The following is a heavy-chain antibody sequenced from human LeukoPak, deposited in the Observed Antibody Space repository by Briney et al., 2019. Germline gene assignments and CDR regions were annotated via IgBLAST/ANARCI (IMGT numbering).Heavy chain of an antibody. V-gene: IGHV5-51*01. CDR1: GYRFTSYW. CDR3: ARQRTSSYDDY. J-gene: IGHJ4*02. CDR2: IYPGDSDT. Sequence: GESLKISCNGFGYRFTSYWHGWVRQMPGKGLEWMGIIYPGDSDTRYSPSFQGQVTISADKSISTAYLQWSSLKASDTAMYYCARQRTSSYDDYWGQGTLVTVSS. D-gene: IGHD1-14*01.